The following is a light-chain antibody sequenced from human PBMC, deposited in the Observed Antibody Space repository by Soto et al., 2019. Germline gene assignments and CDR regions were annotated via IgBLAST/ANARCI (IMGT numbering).Light chain of an antibody. J-gene: IGKJ5*01. CDR1: QSITTY. CDR3: QQSYSTSIT. V-gene: IGKV1-39*01. Sequence: DIQMTQSPSSLSASVGDRATITCRASQSITTYLNWYQQKPGKAPKPLISFASSLQSGVPSRFSGSGSGTYFTLTISSLQPEDSATYFCQQSYSTSITFGQGTRLEIK. CDR2: FAS.